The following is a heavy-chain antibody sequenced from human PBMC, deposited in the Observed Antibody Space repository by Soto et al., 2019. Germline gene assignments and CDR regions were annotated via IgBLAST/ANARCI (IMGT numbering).Heavy chain of an antibody. CDR1: GNSFTKYA. CDR3: ASRAYFSVVSCSRPTDDAFDT. J-gene: IGHJ3*02. Sequence: ASVKVSCKASGNSFTKYAMHWVRQAPGQRLEWMGWISAYNGNTDYAQKFQGRVTMTTDTSTSTAYMELRSLRFDDTAGYYCASRAYFSVVSCSRPTDDAFDTCGQGTMVSVS. V-gene: IGHV1-18*01. CDR2: ISAYNGNT. D-gene: IGHD2-15*01.